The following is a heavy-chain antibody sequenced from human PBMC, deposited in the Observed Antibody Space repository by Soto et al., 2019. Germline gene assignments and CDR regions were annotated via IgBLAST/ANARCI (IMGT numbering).Heavy chain of an antibody. V-gene: IGHV1-8*01. CDR2: MNPNSGNT. D-gene: IGHD2-2*01. CDR3: ARLECSSTSCYASWFDP. Sequence: ASVKVSCKASGYTFTSYDINWVRQATGQGLEWMGWMNPNSGNTGYAQKFQGRVTMTRNTSISTAYMELSSLRSEDTAVYYCARLECSSTSCYASWFDPWGQGALVTVSS. CDR1: GYTFTSYD. J-gene: IGHJ5*02.